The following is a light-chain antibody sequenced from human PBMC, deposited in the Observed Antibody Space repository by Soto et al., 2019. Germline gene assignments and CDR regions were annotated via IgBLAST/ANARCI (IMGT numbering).Light chain of an antibody. CDR2: GAS. CDR3: QQYSIWRT. CDR1: QSVSISY. Sequence: EIVLTQSPGTLSLSPGERATLSCRASQSVSISYLAWYQQKPGQAPRLLIYGASTRATGIPARFSGSGSGTEFTLTISSLQSEDFAVYYCQQYSIWRTFGQGTKVDIK. V-gene: IGKV3-15*01. J-gene: IGKJ1*01.